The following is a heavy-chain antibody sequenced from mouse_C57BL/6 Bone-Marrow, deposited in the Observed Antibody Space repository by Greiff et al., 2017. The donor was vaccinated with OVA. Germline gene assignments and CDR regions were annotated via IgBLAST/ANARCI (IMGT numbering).Heavy chain of an antibody. CDR1: GYTFTSYW. D-gene: IGHD2-4*01. CDR2: IHPSDSDT. J-gene: IGHJ4*01. CDR3: AIRGATMITTRSYYAMDY. V-gene: IGHV1-74*01. Sequence: QVQLQQPGAELVKPGASVKVSCKASGYTFTSYWMHWVKQRPGQGLEWIGRIHPSDSDTNYNQKFKGKATLTVDNSSSTAYMQLSSLTSEDSAVYYCAIRGATMITTRSYYAMDYWGQGTSVTVSS.